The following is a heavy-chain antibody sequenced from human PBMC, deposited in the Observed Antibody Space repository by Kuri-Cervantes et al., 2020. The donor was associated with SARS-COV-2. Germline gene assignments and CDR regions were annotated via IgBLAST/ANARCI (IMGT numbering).Heavy chain of an antibody. V-gene: IGHV4-34*01. CDR2: INHSGST. Sequence: SETLSLTCAVYGGSFSGYYWSWIRQPPGKGLEWIGEINHSGSTNYNPSLKSRVTISVDTSKNQFSLKLSSVTAADTAVYYCARVEETTLDYYCMDVWGKGNTVNVAS. J-gene: IGHJ6*03. D-gene: IGHD1-7*01. CDR1: GGSFSGYY. CDR3: ARVEETTLDYYCMDV.